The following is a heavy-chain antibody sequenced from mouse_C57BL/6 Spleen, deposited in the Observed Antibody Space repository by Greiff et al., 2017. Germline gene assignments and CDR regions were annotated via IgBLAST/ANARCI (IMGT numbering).Heavy chain of an antibody. Sequence: VQRVESGAELVKPGASVKLSCKASGYTFTSYWMHWVKQRPGRGLEWIGRIDPNSGGTKYNEKFKSKATLTVDKPSSTAYMQLSSLTSEDSAVYYCAVYDYDDPAYAMDYWGQGTSVTVSS. CDR1: GYTFTSYW. J-gene: IGHJ4*01. D-gene: IGHD2-4*01. CDR3: AVYDYDDPAYAMDY. V-gene: IGHV1-72*01. CDR2: IDPNSGGT.